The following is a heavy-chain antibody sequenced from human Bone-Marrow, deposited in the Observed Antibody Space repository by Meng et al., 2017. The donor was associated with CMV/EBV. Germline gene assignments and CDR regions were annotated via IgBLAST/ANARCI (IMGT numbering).Heavy chain of an antibody. CDR1: GVSVRSVDHF. J-gene: IGHJ6*02. CDR2: IYHSGSS. Sequence: GSLRLSCTVSGVSVRSVDHFWTWVRQSPGKGLEWIGNIYHSGSSNYNPSLKGRVSMSVDTSSNHFSLMLRSVIAADTAVYYCARTQLTGYGRYYYGFAVWGQGTTVTVSS. CDR3: ARTQLTGYGRYYYGFAV. V-gene: IGHV4-61*03. D-gene: IGHD3-10*01.